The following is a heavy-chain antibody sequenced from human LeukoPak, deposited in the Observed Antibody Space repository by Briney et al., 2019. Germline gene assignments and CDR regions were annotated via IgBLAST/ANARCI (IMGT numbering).Heavy chain of an antibody. V-gene: IGHV5-51*01. J-gene: IGHJ3*02. CDR1: GYSFTSYC. CDR3: AINYDSSGYTDAFDI. CDR2: FCPGDSDT. D-gene: IGHD3-22*01. Sequence: GESLKISCKTSGYSFTSYCIGWVRQMSGRGLEWMGIFCPGDSDTRYSPSFQGQVTISADKSISTAYLQWSSLKASDTAMYYCAINYDSSGYTDAFDIWGQGTMVTVSS.